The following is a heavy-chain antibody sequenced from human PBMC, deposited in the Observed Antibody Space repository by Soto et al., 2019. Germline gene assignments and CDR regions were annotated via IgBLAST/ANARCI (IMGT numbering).Heavy chain of an antibody. CDR2: ISGSGGST. CDR1: GFTFSSYA. D-gene: IGHD2-15*01. V-gene: IGHV3-23*01. Sequence: PGGSLRLPCAASGFTFSSYAMSWVRQAPGKGLEWVSAISGSGGSTYYADSVKGRFTISRDNSKNTLYLQMNSLRAEDTAVYYCAKDGTYCSGGSCYFYYYYYMDVWGKGTTVTVSS. CDR3: AKDGTYCSGGSCYFYYYYYMDV. J-gene: IGHJ6*03.